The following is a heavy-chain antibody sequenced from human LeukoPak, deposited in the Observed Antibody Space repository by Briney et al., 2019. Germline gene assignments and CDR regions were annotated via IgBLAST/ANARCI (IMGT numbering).Heavy chain of an antibody. V-gene: IGHV1-46*01. CDR3: ARPASPSYSSRSNWFDP. J-gene: IGHJ5*02. CDR2: INPSGGST. CDR1: GYTFTSYY. Sequence: ASVKVSCKSSGYTFTSYYMHWVRQAPGQGLEWMGIINPSGGSTSYAQKFQGRVTMTRDTSTSTVYMELSSLRSEDTAVYYCARPASPSYSSRSNWFDPWGQGTLVTVSS. D-gene: IGHD6-13*01.